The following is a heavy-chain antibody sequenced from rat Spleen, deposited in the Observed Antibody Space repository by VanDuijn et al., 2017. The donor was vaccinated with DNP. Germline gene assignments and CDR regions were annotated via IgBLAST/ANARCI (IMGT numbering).Heavy chain of an antibody. CDR2: IRYAGDNK. CDR3: ARWSSSHWYFDF. Sequence: EVQLVESGGGLVQPGRSLKLSCVASGFTFNDFYMAWVRQTPQKGLEWVASIRYAGDNKEYGDSGKGRFTISRDNAESTLYLQINSLRSEDMATYYCARWSSSHWYFDFWGPGTMVTVSS. J-gene: IGHJ1*01. CDR1: GFTFNDFY. D-gene: IGHD1-2*01. V-gene: IGHV5-22*01.